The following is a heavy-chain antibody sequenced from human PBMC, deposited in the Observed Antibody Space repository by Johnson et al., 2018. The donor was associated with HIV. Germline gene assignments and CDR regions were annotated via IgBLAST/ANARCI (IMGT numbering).Heavy chain of an antibody. V-gene: IGHV3-11*06. CDR2: INWNGGNT. J-gene: IGHJ3*02. CDR1: GFTFSDYY. CDR3: ARDRCSSTSCIDAFDI. D-gene: IGHD2-2*01. Sequence: QVQLVESGGGLVKPGGSLRLSCVASGFTFSDYYMTWIRQAPGKGLEWVSGINWNGGNTGYADSVKGRFSISRDNAKNSLHLQMNIQRAEDTAVYYCARDRCSSTSCIDAFDIWGQGTMVTVSS.